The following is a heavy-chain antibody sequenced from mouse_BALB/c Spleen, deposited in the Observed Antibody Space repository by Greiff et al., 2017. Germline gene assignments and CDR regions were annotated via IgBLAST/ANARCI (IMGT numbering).Heavy chain of an antibody. CDR2: INPSNGGT. CDR3: TRGYGNAWFAY. D-gene: IGHD2-10*02. Sequence: VQLQQSGAELVKPGASVKLSCKASGYTFTSYYMYWVKQRPGQGLEWIREINPSNGGTNFNEKFKSKATLTVDKSSSTAYMQLSSLTSEDSAVYYCTRGYGNAWFAYWGQGTLVTVSA. J-gene: IGHJ3*01. V-gene: IGHV1S81*02. CDR1: GYTFTSYY.